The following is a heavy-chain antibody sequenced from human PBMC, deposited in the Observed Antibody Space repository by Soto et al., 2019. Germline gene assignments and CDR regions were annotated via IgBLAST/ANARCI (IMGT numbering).Heavy chain of an antibody. CDR3: ARPVSNWFDP. CDR1: GDSVSSNSAA. Sequence: SQTLSLTCAISGDSVSSNSAAWSWIRQSPSRGLEWLGRTYYRSKWYNDYAESVKSRITFKPDTSKNQFSLQLNSVTPEDTAVYYCARPVSNWFDPWGQGTLVTVSS. J-gene: IGHJ5*01. V-gene: IGHV6-1*01. CDR2: TYYRSKWYN.